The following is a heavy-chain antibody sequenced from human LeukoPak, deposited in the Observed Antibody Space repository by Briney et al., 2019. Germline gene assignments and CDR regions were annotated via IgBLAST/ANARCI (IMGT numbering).Heavy chain of an antibody. CDR3: ARGKPTTLAYCGGDCYSLDAFDI. V-gene: IGHV4-30-2*01. D-gene: IGHD2-21*02. J-gene: IGHJ3*02. CDR1: GGSISSGGYS. CDR2: IYHSGST. Sequence: PSETLSLTCAASGGSISSGGYSWSWIRQPPGKGLEWIGYIYHSGSTYYNPSLKSRVTISVDRSKNQFSLKLSSVTAADTAVYYCARGKPTTLAYCGGDCYSLDAFDIWGQGTMVTVSS.